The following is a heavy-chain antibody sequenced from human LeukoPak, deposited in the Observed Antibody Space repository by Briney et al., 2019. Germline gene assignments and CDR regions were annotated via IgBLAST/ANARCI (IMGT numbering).Heavy chain of an antibody. V-gene: IGHV3-74*01. CDR2: ISNDGGST. J-gene: IGHJ3*02. CDR3: AKGAYSSGWVDAFDI. Sequence: GGSLRLSCAASGFTFSSYSMHWVCHAPGKGLVWVSRISNDGGSTSYADSVKGRFTISRDNSKNTLYLQMNSLRAEDTAVYYCAKGAYSSGWVDAFDIWGQGTMVTVSS. CDR1: GFTFSSYS. D-gene: IGHD6-19*01.